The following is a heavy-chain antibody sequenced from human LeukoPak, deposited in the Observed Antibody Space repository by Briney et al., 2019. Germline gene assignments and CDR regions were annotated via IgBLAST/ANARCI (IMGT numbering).Heavy chain of an antibody. V-gene: IGHV1-69*05. CDR2: IIPIFGTA. Sequence: SVKVSCKASGGTFSSYAISWVRQAPGQGLEWMGRIIPIFGTANYAQKFQGRVTITTDESTSTAYMELSGLRSEDTAVYYCAREQKPQYSSSWYSYFQHWGQGTLVTVSS. CDR3: AREQKPQYSSSWYSYFQH. CDR1: GGTFSSYA. D-gene: IGHD6-13*01. J-gene: IGHJ1*01.